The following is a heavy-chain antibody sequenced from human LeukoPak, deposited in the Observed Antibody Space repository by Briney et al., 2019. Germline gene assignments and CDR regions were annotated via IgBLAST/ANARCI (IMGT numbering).Heavy chain of an antibody. CDR1: GFTFSGHW. CDR3: ARVLRYCSGGNCYSGGLGYMDV. CDR2: INERGTDS. Sequence: GGSLRLSCTASGFTFSGHWIHWVRQPPGMGLVWVSRINERGTDSMYAESVKGRFTISRDNAKNTVYLQMNSLRAEDTAVYYCARVLRYCSGGNCYSGGLGYMDVWGKGTTVTISS. D-gene: IGHD2-15*01. V-gene: IGHV3-74*03. J-gene: IGHJ6*03.